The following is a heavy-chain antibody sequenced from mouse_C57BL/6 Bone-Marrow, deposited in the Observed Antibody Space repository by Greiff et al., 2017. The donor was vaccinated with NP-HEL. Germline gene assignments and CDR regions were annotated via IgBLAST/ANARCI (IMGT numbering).Heavy chain of an antibody. CDR3: ARDRDGYYVWFAY. Sequence: EVHLVESGGGLVKPGGSLKLSCAASGFTFSSYAMSWVRQTPEQRLEWVATISDGGSYTYYPDNVKGRFTISRDNAKNNLYLQMSHLKSEDTAMYYCARDRDGYYVWFAYWGQGTLVTVSA. D-gene: IGHD2-3*01. J-gene: IGHJ3*01. CDR1: GFTFSSYA. V-gene: IGHV5-4*01. CDR2: ISDGGSYT.